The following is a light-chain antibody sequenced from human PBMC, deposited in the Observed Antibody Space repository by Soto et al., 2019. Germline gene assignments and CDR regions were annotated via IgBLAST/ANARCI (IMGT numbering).Light chain of an antibody. CDR3: QQLNSYSVVT. J-gene: IGKJ3*01. CDR1: QAISIF. CDR2: GAS. V-gene: IGKV1-9*01. Sequence: DIQLTQSPSFLSPSLGERVTITCRPGQAISIFLAWYQQKPGKAPTLLIFGASSLQSGVPSSFSGSGSGTEFTLTISGLQPEDFATYYCQQLNSYSVVTFGPGTKVDIK.